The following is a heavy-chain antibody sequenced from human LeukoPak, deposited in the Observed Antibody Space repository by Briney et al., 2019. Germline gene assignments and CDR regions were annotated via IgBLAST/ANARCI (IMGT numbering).Heavy chain of an antibody. CDR2: IKQDGSEK. Sequence: PGGSLRLSCAAPGFTFSSYWMSWVRQAPGKGLEWVANIKQDGSEKYYVDSVKGRFTISRDNAKNSLYLQMNSLRAEDTAVYYCARDPSDIVVVPAAMPSNYWGQGTLVTVSS. D-gene: IGHD2-2*01. V-gene: IGHV3-7*01. CDR1: GFTFSSYW. J-gene: IGHJ4*02. CDR3: ARDPSDIVVVPAAMPSNY.